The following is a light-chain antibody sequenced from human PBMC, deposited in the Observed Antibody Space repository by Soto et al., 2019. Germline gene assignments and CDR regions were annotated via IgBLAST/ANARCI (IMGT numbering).Light chain of an antibody. J-gene: IGKJ1*01. CDR3: MQALQTPWT. Sequence: DIVMTQSPLSLPVTPGEPASISCRSSQSLLHSNGYNYLDWYLQKPGQSQQLLIYLGSNRASGVPDRFSGTGSGTDFTLKISRVEAEDGGDYYCMQALQTPWTFGQGTKVVIK. CDR2: LGS. V-gene: IGKV2-28*01. CDR1: QSLLHSNGYNY.